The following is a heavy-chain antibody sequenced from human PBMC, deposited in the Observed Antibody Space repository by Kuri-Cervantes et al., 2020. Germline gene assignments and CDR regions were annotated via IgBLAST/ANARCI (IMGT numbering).Heavy chain of an antibody. J-gene: IGHJ4*02. Sequence: GESLKISCAASGFTFSDYYMSWIRQAPGKELEWVSYISSSGSTIYYADSVKGRFTISRDNAKNSLYLQMNSLRAEDTAVYYCASPPMGVIVGATNNFDYWGQGTLVTVSS. CDR3: ASPPMGVIVGATNNFDY. D-gene: IGHD1-26*01. CDR2: ISSSGSTI. V-gene: IGHV3-11*01. CDR1: GFTFSDYY.